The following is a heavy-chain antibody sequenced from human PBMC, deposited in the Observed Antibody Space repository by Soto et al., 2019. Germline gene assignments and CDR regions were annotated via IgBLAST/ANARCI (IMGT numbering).Heavy chain of an antibody. Sequence: PSATLSLTCAVYGGSFSGYYWTWIRQPPGKGLEWIGEINHSGSTNYNPSLKSRVTISVDTSKNQFSLKLSTVTAADTAVYYCARVRRDVYRFDYWGKGTLVTVSS. CDR1: GGSFSGYY. CDR3: ARVRRDVYRFDY. J-gene: IGHJ4*02. CDR2: INHSGST. V-gene: IGHV4-34*01. D-gene: IGHD4-4*01.